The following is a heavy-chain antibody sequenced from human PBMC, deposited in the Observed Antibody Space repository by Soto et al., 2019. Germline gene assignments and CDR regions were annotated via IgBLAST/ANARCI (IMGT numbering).Heavy chain of an antibody. CDR3: AKDPYNWNYVTWFDP. D-gene: IGHD1-7*01. CDR2: IYYSGST. J-gene: IGHJ5*02. CDR1: GVSISSSSYY. V-gene: IGHV4-39*07. Sequence: SETLSLTCTVSGVSISSSSYYWGWIRQPPGKGLEWIGSIYYSGSTYYADSVKGRFTISRDNSKNTLYLQMNSLRAEDTAVYYCAKDPYNWNYVTWFDPWGQGTLVTVSS.